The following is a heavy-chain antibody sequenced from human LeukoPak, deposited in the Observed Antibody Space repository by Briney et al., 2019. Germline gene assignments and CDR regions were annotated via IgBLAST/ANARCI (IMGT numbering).Heavy chain of an antibody. CDR2: ISGSGGST. D-gene: IGHD3-22*01. CDR3: AKDLMYYYDSSGSPHDY. J-gene: IGHJ4*02. Sequence: LPGGSLRLSCAASGFTFSSYATSWVRQAPGKGLEWVSAISGSGGSTYYADSVKGRFTISRDNSKNTLYLQMNSLRAEDTAVYYCAKDLMYYYDSSGSPHDYWGQGTLVTVSS. V-gene: IGHV3-23*01. CDR1: GFTFSSYA.